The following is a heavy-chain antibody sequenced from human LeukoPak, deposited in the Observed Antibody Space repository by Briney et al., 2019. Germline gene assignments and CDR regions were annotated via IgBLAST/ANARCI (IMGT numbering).Heavy chain of an antibody. V-gene: IGHV4-4*09. D-gene: IGHD1-26*01. J-gene: IGHJ6*03. CDR1: GGSITSYY. CDR2: IYTIGST. Sequence: SETLSLTCTVSGGSITSYYWRWIRQRPGKGREWIGYIYTIGSTNYNTSLKSLVTISVATTKNPFPLKLSSVTAAATAVYYGARHFGSGRGYYYMDGWGKGTTVTVSS. CDR3: ARHFGSGRGYYYMDG.